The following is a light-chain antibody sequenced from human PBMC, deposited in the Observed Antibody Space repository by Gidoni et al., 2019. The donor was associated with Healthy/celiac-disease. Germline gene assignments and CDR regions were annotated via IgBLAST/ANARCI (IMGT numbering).Light chain of an antibody. J-gene: IGLJ2*01. CDR3: GTWDSSLSAVV. Sequence: QSVLPPPPSVSAAPVQKVTIPCSGSSSNIGNNYVSWYQQLPGTAPKLLIYENNKRPSGIPDRFSGSKSGTSATLGITGRQTGDEADYYCGTWDSSLSAVVFGGGTKLTVL. CDR1: SSNIGNNY. V-gene: IGLV1-51*02. CDR2: ENN.